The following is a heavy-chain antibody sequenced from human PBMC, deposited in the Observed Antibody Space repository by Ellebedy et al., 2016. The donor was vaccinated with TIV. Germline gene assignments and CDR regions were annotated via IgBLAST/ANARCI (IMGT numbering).Heavy chain of an antibody. CDR1: GGPFSGYY. J-gene: IGHJ4*02. CDR3: ARHTSSRTVGDY. CDR2: INHSGST. Sequence: SQTLSLTCAVYGGPFSGYYWSWIRQPPGKGLEWIGEINHSGSTNYNPSLKSRVTVSVDTSKNQFSLKLSSVTAADTAMYYCARHTSSRTVGDYWGQGTLVTVSS. D-gene: IGHD4-23*01. V-gene: IGHV4-34*01.